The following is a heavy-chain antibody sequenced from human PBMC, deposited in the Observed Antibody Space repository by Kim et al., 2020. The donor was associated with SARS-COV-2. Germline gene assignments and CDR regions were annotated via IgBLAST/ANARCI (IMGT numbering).Heavy chain of an antibody. V-gene: IGHV3-23*01. J-gene: IGHJ6*02. CDR3: AKDIWDYSGMDV. Sequence: GGSLRLSCAASGFAFSTNAMGWVRQAPGKGLEWVSSICGTGSDMYYADSVRGRFTISRDIGKTTLYLHMNSLRAEDTALYYCAKDIWDYSGMDVWGQGTT. D-gene: IGHD3-10*01. CDR1: GFAFSTNA. CDR2: ICGTGSDM.